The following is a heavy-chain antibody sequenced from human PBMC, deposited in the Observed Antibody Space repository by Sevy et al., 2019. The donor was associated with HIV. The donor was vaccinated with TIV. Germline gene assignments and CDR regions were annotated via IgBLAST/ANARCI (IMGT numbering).Heavy chain of an antibody. CDR3: AGENAWGRGYS. V-gene: IGHV4-59*08. Sequence: SQILSLTCTVSGGSITSLYWNGIRQPPGKGLEWIANIYYNGHINYNPSLKSRVTLSLDTSKNQFSLRLSSVTAADTAMYYCAGENAWGRGYSWGQGTLVTVSS. J-gene: IGHJ4*02. CDR2: IYYNGHI. D-gene: IGHD1-26*01. CDR1: GGSITSLY.